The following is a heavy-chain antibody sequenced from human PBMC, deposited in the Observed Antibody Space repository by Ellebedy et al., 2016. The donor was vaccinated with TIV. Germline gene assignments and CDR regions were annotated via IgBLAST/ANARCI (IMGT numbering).Heavy chain of an antibody. CDR1: GFTFRDYY. J-gene: IGHJ4*02. CDR2: ISGNGRTI. CDR3: ASLAVAGVTNFDY. D-gene: IGHD6-19*01. V-gene: IGHV3-11*04. Sequence: GESLKISXAASGFTFRDYYMSWIRQAPGKGLEWVSYISGNGRTIYYADSVKGRFTISRDNAKNSLYLQMNSLRAEDTAVYYCASLAVAGVTNFDYWGQGTLVTVSS.